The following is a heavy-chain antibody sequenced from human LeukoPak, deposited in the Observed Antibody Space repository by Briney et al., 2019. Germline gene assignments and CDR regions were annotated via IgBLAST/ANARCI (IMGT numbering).Heavy chain of an antibody. Sequence: GGSLRLSCAASGFTFSSYGMHWARQAPGKGLEWVAVIWYDGSNKYYADSVKGRFTISRDNSKNTLYLQMNSLRAEDTAVYYCARDSSRYCSSTSCYGAFDIWGQGTMVTVSS. J-gene: IGHJ3*02. CDR2: IWYDGSNK. D-gene: IGHD2-2*01. CDR1: GFTFSSYG. CDR3: ARDSSRYCSSTSCYGAFDI. V-gene: IGHV3-33*01.